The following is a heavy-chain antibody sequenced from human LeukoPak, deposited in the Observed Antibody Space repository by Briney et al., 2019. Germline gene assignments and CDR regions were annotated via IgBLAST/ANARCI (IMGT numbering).Heavy chain of an antibody. V-gene: IGHV1-8*01. CDR3: ARTPYYDFWSGYYYYYYYGMDV. CDR1: GYTFTSYD. Sequence: ASVKVSCKASGYTFTSYDINWVRQATGQGLEWMGWMNPNSGNTGYAQKFQGRVTMTRNTSISTAYMELSSLRSEDTAVYYCARTPYYDFWSGYYYYYYYGMDVWGQGTTVTVSS. J-gene: IGHJ6*02. D-gene: IGHD3-3*01. CDR2: MNPNSGNT.